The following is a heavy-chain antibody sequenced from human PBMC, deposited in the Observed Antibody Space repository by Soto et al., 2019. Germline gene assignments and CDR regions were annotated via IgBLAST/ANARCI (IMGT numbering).Heavy chain of an antibody. Sequence: QVQLVESGGGVAQPGRSLRLSCAASGFTFSSYGMHWVRQAPGKGLEWVAVIWFDGSYKYYADSVKGRFTISRDNSKNTLYLQMNSLRAEDTAVYYCARAPRAYCGGDCHVMNVWGQGTTVTVSS. J-gene: IGHJ6*02. CDR2: IWFDGSYK. CDR1: GFTFSSYG. CDR3: ARAPRAYCGGDCHVMNV. D-gene: IGHD2-21*02. V-gene: IGHV3-33*01.